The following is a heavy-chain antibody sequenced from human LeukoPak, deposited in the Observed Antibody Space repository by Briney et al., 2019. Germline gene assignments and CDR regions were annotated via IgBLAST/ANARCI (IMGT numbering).Heavy chain of an antibody. Sequence: PGGSLRLSCAASGFTFSSYAMSWVRQAPGKGLEWVSAISGSGGSTYYADSVKGRFTISRDNSRNTLYLQMNSLRAEDTAVYYCAKSGSYSEYYFDYWGQGTLVTVSS. CDR2: ISGSGGST. CDR1: GFTFSSYA. CDR3: AKSGSYSEYYFDY. V-gene: IGHV3-23*01. D-gene: IGHD1-26*01. J-gene: IGHJ4*02.